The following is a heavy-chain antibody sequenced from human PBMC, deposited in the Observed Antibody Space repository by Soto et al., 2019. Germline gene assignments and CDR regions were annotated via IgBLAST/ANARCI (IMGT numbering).Heavy chain of an antibody. J-gene: IGHJ4*02. V-gene: IGHV3-30*18. D-gene: IGHD2-2*01. CDR3: AKDRGGDCPDNSCYFGADY. CDR2: ISDTGSSH. CDR1: GFTFSSYG. Sequence: GGSLRLSCVCSGFTFSSYGMHWVRQAPGKGLECVAVISDTGSSHYYAASVEGRSTISRENSKNTLSLHMDRLRVEDTAVYYCAKDRGGDCPDNSCYFGADYWGQGTPVTVSS.